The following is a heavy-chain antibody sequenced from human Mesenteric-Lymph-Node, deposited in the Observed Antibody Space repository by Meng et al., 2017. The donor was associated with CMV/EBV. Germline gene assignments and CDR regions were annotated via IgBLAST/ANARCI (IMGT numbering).Heavy chain of an antibody. CDR1: GGSFSGYY. V-gene: IGHV4-59*01. Sequence: GSLRLSCAVYGGSFSGYYWSWIRQPPGKGLEWIGYIYYSGSTNYNPSLKSRVTISVDTSKNQFSLKLSSVTAADTAVYYCARDQREYYDFWSGYYFWFDPWGQGTLVTVSS. D-gene: IGHD3-3*01. J-gene: IGHJ5*02. CDR3: ARDQREYYDFWSGYYFWFDP. CDR2: IYYSGST.